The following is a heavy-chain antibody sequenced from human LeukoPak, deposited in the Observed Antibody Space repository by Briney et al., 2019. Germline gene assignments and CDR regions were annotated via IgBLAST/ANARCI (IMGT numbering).Heavy chain of an antibody. J-gene: IGHJ4*02. Sequence: ASVKVSCKTSGYNFTDFYLHWVRQAPGQGPEWLGWVNPTSGATKYAQKFEGRVILSRDASIDTVYMEMRSLRYDDTAVYYCTTLFISPITADYWGQGTLVIVS. CDR2: VNPTSGAT. V-gene: IGHV1-2*02. CDR3: TTLFISPITADY. CDR1: GYNFTDFY. D-gene: IGHD2-21*01.